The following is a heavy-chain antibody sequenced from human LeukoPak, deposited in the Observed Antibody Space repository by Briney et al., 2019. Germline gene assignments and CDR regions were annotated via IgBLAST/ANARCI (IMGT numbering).Heavy chain of an antibody. V-gene: IGHV3-23*01. CDR1: GFTFSSYT. J-gene: IGHJ5*02. CDR2: IGGSGDST. CDR3: AKASRAALTTVINWFDP. D-gene: IGHD4-17*01. Sequence: GGSLRLSCAASGFTFSSYTMNWVRQAPGKGLEWVSAIGGSGDSTYYADSVKGRFTISRDNSKDTLYLQMNSLRVEDTAVYYCAKASRAALTTVINWFDPWGQGTPVTVSS.